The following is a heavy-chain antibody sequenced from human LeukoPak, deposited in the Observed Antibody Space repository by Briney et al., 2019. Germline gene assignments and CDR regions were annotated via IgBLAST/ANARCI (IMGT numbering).Heavy chain of an antibody. Sequence: ASVKVSCKASGYTLTNYAIHWVRRAPGQGLEWMGWISAGNGNTKYSQNFQGRVTITRDTSASTAYMELRSLRSDDTAVYYCARDLGNYDSSGYYDYWGQGTLVTVSS. CDR3: ARDLGNYDSSGYYDY. J-gene: IGHJ4*02. CDR1: GYTLTNYA. V-gene: IGHV1-3*01. CDR2: ISAGNGNT. D-gene: IGHD3-22*01.